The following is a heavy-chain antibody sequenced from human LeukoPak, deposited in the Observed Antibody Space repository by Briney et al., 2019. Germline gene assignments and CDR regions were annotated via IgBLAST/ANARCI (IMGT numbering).Heavy chain of an antibody. D-gene: IGHD3-16*01. CDR1: GGSISSGGYY. V-gene: IGHV4-31*03. CDR2: IYYSGTT. Sequence: SETLSLTCTVSGGSISSGGYYWTWIRQYPGKGLEWIGYIYYSGTTYYNPSLQSRVTISGDTSKNQFSLKLSSVTAADTAAYYCARTAGWSYGFDYWGQGTLVTVSS. CDR3: ARTAGWSYGFDY. J-gene: IGHJ4*02.